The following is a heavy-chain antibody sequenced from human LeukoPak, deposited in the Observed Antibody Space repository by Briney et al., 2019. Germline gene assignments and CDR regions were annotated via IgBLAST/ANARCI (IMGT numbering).Heavy chain of an antibody. D-gene: IGHD3-10*01. CDR1: GFTFSGYR. V-gene: IGHV3-74*01. J-gene: IGHJ6*03. CDR2: INSDGSST. CDR3: ARDHRGSGSRYYYYYMDV. Sequence: PGGSLRLSCAASGFTFSGYRMHWVRQAPGKGLVWVSRINSDGSSTSYADSVKGRFTISRDNAKNTLYLQMNSLRAEDTAVYYCARDHRGSGSRYYYYYMDVWGKGTTVTISS.